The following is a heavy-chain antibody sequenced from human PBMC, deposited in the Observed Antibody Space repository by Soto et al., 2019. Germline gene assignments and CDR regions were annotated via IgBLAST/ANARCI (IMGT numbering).Heavy chain of an antibody. D-gene: IGHD5-18*01. J-gene: IGHJ4*02. CDR2: IYYSGST. CDR3: ARGDVDTAMADY. Sequence: QVQLQESGPGLVKPSQTLSLTCTVSGGSISSGGYYWSWIRQHPGKGLEWIGYIYYSGSTYYNPYLKRRVTISVDTSKNQFSLKLSSVTAADTAVYYCARGDVDTAMADYWGQGTLVTVSS. CDR1: GGSISSGGYY. V-gene: IGHV4-31*03.